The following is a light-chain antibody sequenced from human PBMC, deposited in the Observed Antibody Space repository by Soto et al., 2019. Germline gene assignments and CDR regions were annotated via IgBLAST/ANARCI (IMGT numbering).Light chain of an antibody. Sequence: ALTQPRSVSGSPGQSVTISCTGTSSDVGGYNYVSWYQQHPGKAPKLMIYDVSKRPSGVPDRFSGSKSGNTASLTISGLQAEDEADYYCCSYAGSYPFVFGTGTKVTVL. CDR1: SSDVGGYNY. J-gene: IGLJ1*01. CDR3: CSYAGSYPFV. V-gene: IGLV2-11*01. CDR2: DVS.